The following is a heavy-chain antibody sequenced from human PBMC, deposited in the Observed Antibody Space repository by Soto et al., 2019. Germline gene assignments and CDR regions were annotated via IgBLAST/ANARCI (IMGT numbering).Heavy chain of an antibody. CDR3: ARIPEDFVLVPAAAYYYYYMDV. V-gene: IGHV3-66*01. CDR1: GFNVSSNY. J-gene: IGHJ6*03. CDR2: IYSGGST. Sequence: GGSLRLSCAASGFNVSSNYMSWVRQAPGKGLEWVSVIYSGGSTYYADSVKGRFTISRDNSKNTLYLQMNSLRAEDTAVYYCARIPEDFVLVPAAAYYYYYMDVWGKRTTVTVSS. D-gene: IGHD2-2*01.